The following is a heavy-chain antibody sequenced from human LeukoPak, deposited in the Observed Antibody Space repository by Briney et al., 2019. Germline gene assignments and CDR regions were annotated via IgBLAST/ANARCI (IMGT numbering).Heavy chain of an antibody. CDR3: AKDDDYVWGSYHNGAFDI. J-gene: IGHJ3*02. V-gene: IGHV3-23*01. D-gene: IGHD3-16*02. Sequence: GGSLRLSCAASGCTFSSYAMSWVRQAPGKGLEWVSAISGSGGSTYYADSVKGRFTISRDNSKNTLYLQMNSLRAEDTAVYYCAKDDDYVWGSYHNGAFDIWGQGTMVTVSS. CDR2: ISGSGGST. CDR1: GCTFSSYA.